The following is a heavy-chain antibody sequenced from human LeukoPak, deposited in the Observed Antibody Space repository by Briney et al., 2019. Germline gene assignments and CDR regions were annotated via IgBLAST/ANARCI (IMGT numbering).Heavy chain of an antibody. CDR3: ARVVAYYYYGMDV. CDR2: IYYSGST. V-gene: IGHV4-39*01. J-gene: IGHJ6*02. CDR1: GGSISSSSYY. Sequence: SETLSLTCTVSGGSISSSSYYWGWIRQPPGKGLEWIGSIYYSGSTYYNPSLKSRVTISVDTSKNQFSLKLSSVTAADTAVYYCARVVAYYYYGMDVWGQGTTVTASS. D-gene: IGHD2-15*01.